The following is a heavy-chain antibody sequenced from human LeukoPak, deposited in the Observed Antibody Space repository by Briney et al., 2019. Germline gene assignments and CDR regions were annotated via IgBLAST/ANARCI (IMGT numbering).Heavy chain of an antibody. D-gene: IGHD4-17*01. CDR3: AKDPNGDYVGAFDS. V-gene: IGHV3-66*01. J-gene: IGHJ3*02. Sequence: PGGSLRLSCAASGFTVSDHYMTWVRQAPGKGLEWVSITYTGGSTYSADSVKDRFTVSRDSSKNTLYLEMNSLRVDDTAVYYCAKDPNGDYVGAFDSWGQGTMVTVSS. CDR1: GFTVSDHY. CDR2: TYTGGST.